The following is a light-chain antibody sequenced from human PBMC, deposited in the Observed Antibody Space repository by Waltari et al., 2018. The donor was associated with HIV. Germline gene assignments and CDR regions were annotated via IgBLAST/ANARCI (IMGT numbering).Light chain of an antibody. Sequence: SYELTQPPSVSVSPRQTVSIPCSARKLGDKYVCLYQQKAGRSPLLVIYEDNKRPSGIPERFSGSNSGSTATLTITGTQAMDEGDYYCQAWDSSTARGVFGGGTNLTVL. CDR1: KLGDKY. V-gene: IGLV3-1*01. CDR2: EDN. J-gene: IGLJ2*01. CDR3: QAWDSSTARGV.